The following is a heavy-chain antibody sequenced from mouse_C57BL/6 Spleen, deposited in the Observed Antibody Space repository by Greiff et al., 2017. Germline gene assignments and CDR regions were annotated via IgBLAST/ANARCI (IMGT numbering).Heavy chain of an antibody. V-gene: IGHV14-2*01. J-gene: IGHJ3*01. CDR3: AREYYCRDWFAY. Sequence: VQLQQSGAELVKPGASVKLSCTASGFNFNDYCMHWVKQRTEQGLEWIGRIDPDDGETKYTPKFKGKATITADTSSNTAYLQLSSLTSEDTAVYYCAREYYCRDWFAYWGQGTLVTVSA. CDR2: IDPDDGET. D-gene: IGHD1-1*01. CDR1: GFNFNDYC.